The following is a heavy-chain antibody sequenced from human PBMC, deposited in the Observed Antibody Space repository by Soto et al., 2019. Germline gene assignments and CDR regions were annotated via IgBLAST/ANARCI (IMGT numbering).Heavy chain of an antibody. CDR2: IYYSGST. CDR3: ARAVRSTYPYYYYMDV. V-gene: IGHV4-59*01. Sequence: SETLSLTCTVSGGSISSYYWSWIRQPPGKGLEWIGYIYYSGSTNYNPSLKSRVTISVDTSKNQFSLKLSSVTAADTAVYYCARAVRSTYPYYYYMDVWGKGTTVTVSS. J-gene: IGHJ6*03. CDR1: GGSISSYY.